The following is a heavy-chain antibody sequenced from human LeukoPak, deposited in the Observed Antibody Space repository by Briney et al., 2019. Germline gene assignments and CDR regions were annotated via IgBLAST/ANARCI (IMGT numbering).Heavy chain of an antibody. V-gene: IGHV5-51*01. CDR1: GYSFTSYW. J-gene: IGHJ4*02. Sequence: GESLKISCKGSGYSFTSYWIGWVRQMPGKGLEWMGIISPGDSDTRYSPSFQGQVTISADKSISTAYLQWSSLKASDTAMYYCAISEAGGSDSGGGVSYWGQGTLVTVSS. CDR2: ISPGDSDT. CDR3: AISEAGGSDSGGGVSY. D-gene: IGHD1-26*01.